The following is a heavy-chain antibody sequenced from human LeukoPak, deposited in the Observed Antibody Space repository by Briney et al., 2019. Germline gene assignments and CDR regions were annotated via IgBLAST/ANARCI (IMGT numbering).Heavy chain of an antibody. CDR3: ARRYYYGSGSYYNVALRY. CDR2: MNPNSGNT. D-gene: IGHD3-10*01. CDR1: GYTFTSYD. J-gene: IGHJ1*01. Sequence: ASVKVSCKASGYTFTSYDIDWVRQATGQGLEWMGWMNPNSGNTGYAQKFQGRVTMTRNTSISTAYMELSSLRSEDTAVYYCARRYYYGSGSYYNVALRYWGQGTLVTASS. V-gene: IGHV1-8*01.